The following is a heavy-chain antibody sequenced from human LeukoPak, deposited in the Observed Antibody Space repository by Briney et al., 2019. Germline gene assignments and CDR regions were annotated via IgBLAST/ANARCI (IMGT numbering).Heavy chain of an antibody. V-gene: IGHV4-31*03. D-gene: IGHD3-10*01. Sequence: SQTLSLTCTVSGGSISSYAYYWNWIRQHPGKGLEWIGYIYSSGSTYLHPSLKSRVTISVDTSKNQFSLMLNSVTAADTAVYYCARGDRYSGAFDIWGQGTMVTVSS. CDR3: ARGDRYSGAFDI. CDR1: GGSISSYAYY. CDR2: IYSSGST. J-gene: IGHJ3*02.